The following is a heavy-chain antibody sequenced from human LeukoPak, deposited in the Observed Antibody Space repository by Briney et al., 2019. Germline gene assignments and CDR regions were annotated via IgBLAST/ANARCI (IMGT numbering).Heavy chain of an antibody. V-gene: IGHV3-30*18. CDR2: ISYDGSNK. J-gene: IGHJ6*04. D-gene: IGHD2-15*01. CDR3: AKDSVCSGGSCYSNYYGMDV. Sequence: PGRSLRLSCAGSGFTFSSYGMHWVRQAPGKGLEWVAVISYDGSNKYYADSVKGRFTISRDNSKNTLYLQMNSLRAEDTAVYYCAKDSVCSGGSCYSNYYGMDVWGKGTTVTVSS. CDR1: GFTFSSYG.